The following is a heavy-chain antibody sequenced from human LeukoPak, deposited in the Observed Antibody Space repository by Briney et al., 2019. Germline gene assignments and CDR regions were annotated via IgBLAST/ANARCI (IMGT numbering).Heavy chain of an antibody. CDR3: VTFHRWDAFDF. V-gene: IGHV1-46*01. D-gene: IGHD1-20*01. CDR2: INPSDGST. CDR1: GSTFTDYY. J-gene: IGHJ3*01. Sequence: GASVKVSCKASGSTFTDYYMHWVRQATGQGLEWMGIINPSDGSTNYAQKFQGRVTMTRDTSTSTVYMEVSSLRSEDTAVYYCVTFHRWDAFDFWGQGTLVTVSS.